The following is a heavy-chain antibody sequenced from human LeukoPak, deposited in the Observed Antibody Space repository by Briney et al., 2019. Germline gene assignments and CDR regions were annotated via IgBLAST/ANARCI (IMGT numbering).Heavy chain of an antibody. CDR1: GYTFTGHY. CDR2: VNPNSGGI. Sequence: GASVKVSCKASGYTFTGHYMHWVRQAPGQGLEWMGWVNPNSGGIKYAQKFQGRVTMTRDTSISTAYMELSRLTFDDTAVYYCARGGDSSGSFSSQADHWGQGTLVTVSS. V-gene: IGHV1-2*02. D-gene: IGHD6-19*01. CDR3: ARGGDSSGSFSSQADH. J-gene: IGHJ4*02.